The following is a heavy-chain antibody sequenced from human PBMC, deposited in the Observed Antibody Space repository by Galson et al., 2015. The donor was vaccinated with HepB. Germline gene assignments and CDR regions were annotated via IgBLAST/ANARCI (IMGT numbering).Heavy chain of an antibody. CDR3: ARSIQLGNYYYYGIDV. Sequence: LRLSCAASGFTFSSYSMNWVRQAPGKGLEWVSSISSSSSYIYYADSVKGRFTISRDNAKNLLYLQMNSLRAEDTAVYYCARSIQLGNYYYYGIDVWGQGTTVTVSS. CDR1: GFTFSSYS. J-gene: IGHJ6*02. D-gene: IGHD5-18*01. CDR2: ISSSSSYI. V-gene: IGHV3-21*01.